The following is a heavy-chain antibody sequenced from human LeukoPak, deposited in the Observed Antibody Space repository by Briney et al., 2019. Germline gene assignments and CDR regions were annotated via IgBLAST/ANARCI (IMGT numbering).Heavy chain of an antibody. CDR3: TSSDYYGSGLDY. CDR1: GGSISSYY. D-gene: IGHD3-10*01. J-gene: IGHJ4*02. CDR2: IYYSGST. Sequence: SSETLSLTCTVSGGSISSYYWSWIRQPPGKGLEWIGYIYYSGSTNYNPSLKSRVTISVDTSKNQFSLNLSSVTAADTAVYYCTSSDYYGSGLDYWGQGTLVTVSS. V-gene: IGHV4-59*12.